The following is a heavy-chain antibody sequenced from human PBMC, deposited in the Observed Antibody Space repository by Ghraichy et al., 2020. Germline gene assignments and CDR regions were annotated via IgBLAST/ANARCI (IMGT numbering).Heavy chain of an antibody. CDR3: ARDAWSAGFDY. J-gene: IGHJ4*02. V-gene: IGHV4-34*01. CDR2: INHSGST. CDR1: GGSFSGYY. Sequence: SETLSLTCAVYGGSFSGYYWSWIRQPPGKGLEWIGEINHSGSTNYNPSLKSRVTISVDTSKNQFSLKLSSVTAADTAVYYCARDAWSAGFDYWGQGTLVTVSS. D-gene: IGHD3-3*01.